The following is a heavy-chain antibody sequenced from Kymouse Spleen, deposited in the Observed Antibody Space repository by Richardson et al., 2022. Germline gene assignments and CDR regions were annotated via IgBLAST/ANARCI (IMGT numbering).Heavy chain of an antibody. V-gene: IGHV4-34*01. D-gene: IGHD1-7*01. Sequence: QVQLQQWGAGLLKPSETLSLTCAVYGGSFSGYYWSWIRQPPGKGLEWIGEINHSGSTNYNPSLKSRVTISVDTSKNQFSLKLSSVTAADTAVYYCARRLELRYFYFDYWGQGTLVTVSS. CDR3: ARRLELRYFYFDY. CDR1: GGSFSGYY. CDR2: INHSGST. J-gene: IGHJ4*02.